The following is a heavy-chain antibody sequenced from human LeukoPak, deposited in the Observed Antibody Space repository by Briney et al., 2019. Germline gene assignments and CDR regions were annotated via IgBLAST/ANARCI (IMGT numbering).Heavy chain of an antibody. Sequence: ASVKVSCKASGYTFTNYGLSWVRQAPGQGLEWMGWISAYNGNTKYAQNLQGRVTMTTDTSTSTTYMELRSLRSDDTAVYYCARAQYSSSWYDRFFDYWGQGTLVTVSS. D-gene: IGHD6-13*01. CDR3: ARAQYSSSWYDRFFDY. V-gene: IGHV1-18*01. CDR1: GYTFTNYG. CDR2: ISAYNGNT. J-gene: IGHJ4*02.